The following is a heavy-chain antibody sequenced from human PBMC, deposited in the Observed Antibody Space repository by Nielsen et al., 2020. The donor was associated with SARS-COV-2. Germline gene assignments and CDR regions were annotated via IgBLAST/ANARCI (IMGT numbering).Heavy chain of an antibody. CDR1: GYSFSSYW. CDR2: IYPGDSET. Sequence: GESLKISCEASGYSFSSYWIAWVRQRPGKGLEWMGIIYPGDSETKYSPSFQGQVTMSVDKSLRTAYLQWRTLKASDTAMYYCARRHMIPFGAGTYHFDFWGQGTLATVSS. V-gene: IGHV5-51*01. D-gene: IGHD3-16*01. CDR3: ARRHMIPFGAGTYHFDF. J-gene: IGHJ4*02.